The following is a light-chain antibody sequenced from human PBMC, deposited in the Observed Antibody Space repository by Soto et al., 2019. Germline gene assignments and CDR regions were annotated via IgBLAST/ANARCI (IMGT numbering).Light chain of an antibody. CDR3: SSYTSSSTVV. V-gene: IGLV2-14*01. J-gene: IGLJ2*01. CDR2: EVS. CDR1: SSDVGGYNY. Sequence: QSALTQPASVSGSRGQSITISCTGTSSDVGGYNYVSWYQQHPGKAPKLIIYEVSNRPSGVSNRFSGSKSGNTASLTISGLQAEDEGDYYCSSYTSSSTVVFGGGTQLTVL.